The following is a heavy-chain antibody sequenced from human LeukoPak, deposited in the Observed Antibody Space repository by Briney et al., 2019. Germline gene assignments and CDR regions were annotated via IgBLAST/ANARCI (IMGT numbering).Heavy chain of an antibody. V-gene: IGHV3-7*01. CDR3: ARGPSSAWSLGY. Sequence: PGGSLRLSCAPSGFAFSSYWMSWVRQAPGKGLEWVANIKQDGSEKYYVDSVKGRFTIYRDNAKNSLYLQMNSLRAEDTAIYYCARGPSSAWSLGYWGQGTLVTVSS. D-gene: IGHD6-19*01. CDR1: GFAFSSYW. CDR2: IKQDGSEK. J-gene: IGHJ4*02.